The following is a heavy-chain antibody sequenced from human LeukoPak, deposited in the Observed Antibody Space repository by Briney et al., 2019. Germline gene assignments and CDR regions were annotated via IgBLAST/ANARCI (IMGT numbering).Heavy chain of an antibody. CDR3: ARTIHYYDSSGYYPLEYYFDY. CDR1: GFTFTNYW. V-gene: IGHV3-53*01. J-gene: IGHJ4*02. CDR2: IYSGGST. D-gene: IGHD3-22*01. Sequence: GGSLRLSCAGSGFTFTNYWMNWVRQAPGKGLEWVSVIYSGGSTYYADSVKGRFTISRDNSKNTLHLQMNSLRAEDTAVYYCARTIHYYDSSGYYPLEYYFDYWGQGTLVTVSS.